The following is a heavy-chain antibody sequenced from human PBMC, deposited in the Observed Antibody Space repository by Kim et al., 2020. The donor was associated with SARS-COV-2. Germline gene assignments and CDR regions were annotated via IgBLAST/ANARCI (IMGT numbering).Heavy chain of an antibody. CDR2: IKSKTDGGTT. D-gene: IGHD3-10*01. CDR1: GFTFSNAW. CDR3: TTDGWVRPNYYYYYGMDV. J-gene: IGHJ6*02. Sequence: GGSLRLSCAASGFTFSNAWMSWVRQAPGKGLEWVGRIKSKTDGGTTDYAAPVKGRFTISRDDSKNTLYLQMNSLKTEDTAVYYCTTDGWVRPNYYYYYGMDVWGQGTTVTVSS. V-gene: IGHV3-15*01.